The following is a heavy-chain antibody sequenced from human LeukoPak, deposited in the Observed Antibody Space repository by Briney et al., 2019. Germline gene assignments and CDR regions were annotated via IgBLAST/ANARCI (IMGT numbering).Heavy chain of an antibody. Sequence: ASVKVSCKASGYTFTGYYMYWVRQAPGQGLEWMGWINPNRGGTNYPQKFQGRVTMTKDTSISTAYMELSRLRSDDTAVYYCASGDFDYWGQGTLVTVSS. D-gene: IGHD3-16*01. CDR2: INPNRGGT. CDR3: ASGDFDY. CDR1: GYTFTGYY. J-gene: IGHJ4*02. V-gene: IGHV1-2*02.